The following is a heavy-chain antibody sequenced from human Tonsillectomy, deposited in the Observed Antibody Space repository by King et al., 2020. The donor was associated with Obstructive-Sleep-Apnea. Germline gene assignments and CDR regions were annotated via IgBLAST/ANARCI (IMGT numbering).Heavy chain of an antibody. CDR1: GCTFDDYA. CDR2: ISWNSGSI. J-gene: IGHJ4*02. D-gene: IGHD6-13*01. Sequence: VQLVESGGGLVQPGRSLRLSCAASGCTFDDYAMHWVRQAPGKGLEWVACISWNSGSIGNADSVKGRFTISRDNAKNSLFLQMKSLRAEDTAFYYCAKGVYSISCDCGQGTLVSVSS. V-gene: IGHV3-9*01. CDR3: AKGVYSISCD.